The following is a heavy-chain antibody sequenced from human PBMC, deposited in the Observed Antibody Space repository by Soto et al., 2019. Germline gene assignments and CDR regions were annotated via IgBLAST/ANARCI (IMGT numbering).Heavy chain of an antibody. CDR2: IYATGTT. CDR1: GASISGYY. Sequence: SETLSLTCTVSGASISGYYWSWIRKSAGKGLEWIGRIYATGTTDDNPSLTSRVMMSVDTSKKHFSLRLMSVTAADTAVYYCVRDGTKTLRDWFDPWGQGISVTVS. V-gene: IGHV4-4*07. CDR3: VRDGTKTLRDWFDP. J-gene: IGHJ5*02. D-gene: IGHD1-1*01.